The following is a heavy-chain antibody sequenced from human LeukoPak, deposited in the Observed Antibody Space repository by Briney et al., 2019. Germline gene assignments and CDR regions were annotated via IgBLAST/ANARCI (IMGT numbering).Heavy chain of an antibody. D-gene: IGHD6-13*01. V-gene: IGHV4-39*07. CDR2: IYYSGST. Sequence: NPSETLSLTCTVSGGSISSSSYYWGWIRQPPGKGLEWIGSIYYSGSTYYNPSLKSRVTISVDTSKNQFSLKLSSVTAADTAVYYCARKRYSSSWYHFDYWGQGTLVTVSS. J-gene: IGHJ4*02. CDR3: ARKRYSSSWYHFDY. CDR1: GGSISSSSYY.